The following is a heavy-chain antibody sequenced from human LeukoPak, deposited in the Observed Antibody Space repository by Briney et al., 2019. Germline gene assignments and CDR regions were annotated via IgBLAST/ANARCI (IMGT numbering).Heavy chain of an antibody. CDR2: ITGSSKDI. Sequence: GGSLRLSCAASGFTFSSYWMSWVRQAPGKGLEWVSSITGSSKDIDYADSLRGRFTISRDNAKSSLFLQMNSLRVEDTAVYYCVREGSGSTHYMDVWGKGTTVTVSS. CDR3: VREGSGSTHYMDV. J-gene: IGHJ6*03. CDR1: GFTFSSYW. D-gene: IGHD3-10*01. V-gene: IGHV3-21*01.